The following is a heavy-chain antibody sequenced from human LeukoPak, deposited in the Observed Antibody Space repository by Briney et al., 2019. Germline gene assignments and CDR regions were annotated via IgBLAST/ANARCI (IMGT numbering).Heavy chain of an antibody. CDR3: ASGFTSTWYLVLAY. Sequence: PSETLSLTCTVSGDSINSGFYYWGWIRQPPGKGREWIGSIYYSGTTYYNPSLKSRVTISLDTSKNQISLNLSSVTAADTAVYYCASGFTSTWYLVLAYWGQGTPVTVSS. V-gene: IGHV4-39*07. D-gene: IGHD6-13*01. CDR2: IYYSGTT. CDR1: GDSINSGFYY. J-gene: IGHJ4*02.